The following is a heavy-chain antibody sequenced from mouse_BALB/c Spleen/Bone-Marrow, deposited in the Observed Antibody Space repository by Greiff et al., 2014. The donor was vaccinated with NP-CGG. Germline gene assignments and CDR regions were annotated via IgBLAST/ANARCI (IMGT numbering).Heavy chain of an antibody. CDR2: IYTDSDST. Sequence: QVQLQQSGAELVKPGTSVKISCKASGYTFTSYWMHWVKQRQGQGLEWIGDIYTDSDSTNYNEKFKSKATLTVDKSSRTAYMEHSSLTSEYSTVYYCARENDCVFDYWGQGTSLTVSS. CDR1: GYTFTSYW. D-gene: IGHD2-13*01. V-gene: IGHV1S17*01. J-gene: IGHJ2*02. CDR3: ARENDCVFDY.